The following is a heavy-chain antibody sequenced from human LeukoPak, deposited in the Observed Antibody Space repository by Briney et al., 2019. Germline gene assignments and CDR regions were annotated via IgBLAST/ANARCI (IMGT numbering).Heavy chain of an antibody. CDR1: GGSISSGGYY. V-gene: IGHV4-31*03. CDR3: AKHSGYGVYYFDY. D-gene: IGHD5-12*01. J-gene: IGHJ4*02. Sequence: SQTLSLTCSVFGGSISSGGYYWSWIRQHPGKGLEWIGYIYYSGSTYYNPSLKSRITISVDTSKDQFSLKLNSVTAADTAVYYCAKHSGYGVYYFDYWGQGTLVTVSS. CDR2: IYYSGST.